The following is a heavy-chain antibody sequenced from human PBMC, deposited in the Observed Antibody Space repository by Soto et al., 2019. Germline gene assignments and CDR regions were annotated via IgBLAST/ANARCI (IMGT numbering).Heavy chain of an antibody. J-gene: IGHJ6*02. V-gene: IGHV1-46*01. CDR3: ARDFVPSMVRGGRYGMDV. CDR2: INPSGGST. CDR1: GYTFTSYY. Sequence: ASVKVSGKASGYTFTSYYMHWVRQAPGQGLEWMGIINPSGGSTSYAQKFQGRVTMTRDTSTSTVYMELSSLRSEDTAVYYCARDFVPSMVRGGRYGMDVWGQGTTVTVSS. D-gene: IGHD3-10*01.